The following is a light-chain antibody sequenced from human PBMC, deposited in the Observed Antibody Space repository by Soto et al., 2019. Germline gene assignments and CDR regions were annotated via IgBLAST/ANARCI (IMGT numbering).Light chain of an antibody. V-gene: IGKV3-20*01. J-gene: IGKJ2*01. CDR1: QNVSSSF. Sequence: EIVLTQSPGTLALSPGERATLSCRASQNVSSSFLAWYQQKPGQAPRLLIYGASTGATGIPDRFSGRGSGTDFTLTISRLEPEDFAVYYCQQYGSSPYTFGQGTKVEIK. CDR3: QQYGSSPYT. CDR2: GAS.